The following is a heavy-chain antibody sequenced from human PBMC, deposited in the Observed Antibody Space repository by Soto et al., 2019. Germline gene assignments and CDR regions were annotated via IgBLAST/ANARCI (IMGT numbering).Heavy chain of an antibody. J-gene: IGHJ6*02. V-gene: IGHV4-30-4*01. Sequence: SETLSLTCTVSGGSISGGDYYWSWIRHPPGEGLEWIGYIYYSGSTYYNPSLKSRVTISVDTSKNQFSLKLSSVTAADTAVYYCARVTIFGVVIMDYGMDVWGQGTTVTVSS. CDR1: GGSISGGDYY. D-gene: IGHD3-3*01. CDR2: IYYSGST. CDR3: ARVTIFGVVIMDYGMDV.